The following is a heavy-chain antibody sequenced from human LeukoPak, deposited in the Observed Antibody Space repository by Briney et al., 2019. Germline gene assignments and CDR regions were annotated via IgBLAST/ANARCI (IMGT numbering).Heavy chain of an antibody. D-gene: IGHD3-22*01. CDR1: GFTFSDHY. V-gene: IGHV3-72*01. CDR2: TRNKANSYTT. J-gene: IGHJ4*02. CDR3: TTVYPYYYDSSGFDY. Sequence: GGSLRLSCAASGFTFSDHYMDWVRQVPGKGLEWVGRTRNKANSYTTEYAASVKGRFTISRDDSKNTLYLQMNSLKTEDTAVYYCTTVYPYYYDSSGFDYWGQGTLVTVSS.